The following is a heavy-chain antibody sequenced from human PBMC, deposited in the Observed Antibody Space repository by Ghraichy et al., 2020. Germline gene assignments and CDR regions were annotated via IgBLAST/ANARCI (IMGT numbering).Heavy chain of an antibody. J-gene: IGHJ6*02. Sequence: GESLRLSCAASGFTFSSYGMHWVRQAPGKRLEWVAVIWYDGSNKYYADSVKGRFTISRDNSKNTLYLQMNSLRAEDTAVYYCARERQSSSTRNYYYYYGMDVWGQGTTVTVSS. CDR2: IWYDGSNK. CDR1: GFTFSSYG. V-gene: IGHV3-33*08. CDR3: ARERQSSSTRNYYYYYGMDV. D-gene: IGHD6-6*01.